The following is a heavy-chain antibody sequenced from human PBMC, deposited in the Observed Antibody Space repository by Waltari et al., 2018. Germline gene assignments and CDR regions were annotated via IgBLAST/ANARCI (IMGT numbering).Heavy chain of an antibody. CDR1: GGSISSSSYY. D-gene: IGHD3-22*01. CDR2: IYYSGST. J-gene: IGHJ6*02. V-gene: IGHV4-39*07. Sequence: QLQLQESGPGLVKPSETLSLTCTVSGGSISSSSYYWGWIRQPPGKGLEWIGSIYYSGSTYYNPSLKSRVTISVDTSKNQFSLKLSSVTAADTAVYYCARDRYDSSGYYYYYGMDVWGQGTTVTVSS. CDR3: ARDRYDSSGYYYYYGMDV.